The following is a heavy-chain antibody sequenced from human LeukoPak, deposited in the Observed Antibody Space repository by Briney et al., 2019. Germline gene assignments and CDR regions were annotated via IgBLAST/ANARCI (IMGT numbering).Heavy chain of an antibody. CDR2: ISGSGSNI. J-gene: IGHJ4*02. V-gene: IGHV3-23*01. Sequence: GGSLRLSCAASGFTFSRYAMSWVRQAPGKGLEWVSAISGSGSNIFYAGSVEGRFTISRDNPKNTLYLQMNGLRAEDTAIYYCAKDSDFWSGYYHYWGQGTLATVSS. CDR3: AKDSDFWSGYYHY. D-gene: IGHD3-3*01. CDR1: GFTFSRYA.